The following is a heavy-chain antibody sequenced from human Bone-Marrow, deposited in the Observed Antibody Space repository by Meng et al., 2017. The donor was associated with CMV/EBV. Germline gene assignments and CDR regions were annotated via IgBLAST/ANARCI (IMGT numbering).Heavy chain of an antibody. J-gene: IGHJ6*02. CDR3: ASGGQQLLYYYGMDV. CDR2: IIPILGIA. CDR1: GGTFSSYA. V-gene: IGHV1-69*10. D-gene: IGHD6-13*01. Sequence: SVKVSCKASGGTFSSYAISWVRQAPGQGLEWMGGIIPILGIANYAQKFQGRVTITADKSTSTAYMELSSLRSEDTAVYYCASGGQQLLYYYGMDVWGQATTVAVSS.